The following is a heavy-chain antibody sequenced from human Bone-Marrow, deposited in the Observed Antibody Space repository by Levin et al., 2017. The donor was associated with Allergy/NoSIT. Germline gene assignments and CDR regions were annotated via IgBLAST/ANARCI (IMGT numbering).Heavy chain of an antibody. CDR3: AKDWLQLGYCSGGSCYWGPFDI. Sequence: PGGSLRLSCAASGFTFSRYGMHWVRQAPGKGLEWVALISYDGSNIYYADSVKGRFTISRDNSKNTLYLQMNSLRAEDTAVYYCAKDWLQLGYCSGGSCYWGPFDIWGQGTKVTVSS. CDR2: ISYDGSNI. D-gene: IGHD2-15*01. CDR1: GFTFSRYG. V-gene: IGHV3-30*18. J-gene: IGHJ3*02.